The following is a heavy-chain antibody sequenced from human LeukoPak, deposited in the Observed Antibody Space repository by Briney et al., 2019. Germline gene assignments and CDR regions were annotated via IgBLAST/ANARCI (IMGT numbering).Heavy chain of an antibody. CDR2: ISAYNGNT. J-gene: IGHJ4*02. D-gene: IGHD3-10*01. CDR1: GYTFTRYG. CDR3: ARWGDEAY. V-gene: IGHV1-18*01. Sequence: ASVNVSCKGSGYTFTRYGVSWVRQARGQGLEWMGWISAYNGNTNYAQKFKDRVALNTDSSTSTAYMELRSLTSDDTAVYYCARWGDEAYWGQGTLVTVSS.